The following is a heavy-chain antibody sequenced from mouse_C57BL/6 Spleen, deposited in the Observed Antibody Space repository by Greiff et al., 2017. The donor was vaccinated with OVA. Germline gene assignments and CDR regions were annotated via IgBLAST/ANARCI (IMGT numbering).Heavy chain of an antibody. V-gene: IGHV1-26*01. CDR1: GYTFTDYY. CDR3: ARREVTGHFDY. Sequence: EVKLVESGPELVKPGASVKISCKASGYTFTDYYMNWVKQSHGKSLEWIGDINPNNGGTSYNQKFKGKATLTVDKSSSTAYMELRSLTSEDSAVYYCARREVTGHFDYWGQGTTLTVSS. J-gene: IGHJ2*01. CDR2: INPNNGGT. D-gene: IGHD2-1*01.